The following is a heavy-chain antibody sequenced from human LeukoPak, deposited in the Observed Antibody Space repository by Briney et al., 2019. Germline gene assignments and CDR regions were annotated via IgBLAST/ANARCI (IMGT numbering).Heavy chain of an antibody. V-gene: IGHV3-23*01. CDR3: AKGLVGLAY. CDR1: GFNFNNAW. Sequence: GGSLRLSCAASGFNFNNAWMSWVRQAPGKGLEWVSAISGSGGSTYYADSVKGRFTISRDNSKNTLYLQMNSLRAEDTAVYYCAKGLVGLAYWGQGTLVTVSS. J-gene: IGHJ4*02. CDR2: ISGSGGST. D-gene: IGHD1-26*01.